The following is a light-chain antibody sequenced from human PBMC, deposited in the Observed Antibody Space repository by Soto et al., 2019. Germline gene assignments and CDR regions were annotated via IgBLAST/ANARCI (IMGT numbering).Light chain of an antibody. J-gene: IGKJ5*01. Sequence: EILMTQSPATVSVSPGERATLSCRASQSVSRKLAWYQQKPGQAPRLLIYGASSRATGIPDRFSGSGSGTEFTLTINSLQSEDFAVYYCQQYNNWPPPITFGQGTRLEIK. CDR3: QQYNNWPPPIT. CDR1: QSVSRK. CDR2: GAS. V-gene: IGKV3D-15*01.